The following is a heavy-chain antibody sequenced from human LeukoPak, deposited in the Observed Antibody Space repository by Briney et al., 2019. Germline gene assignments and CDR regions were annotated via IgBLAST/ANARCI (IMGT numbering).Heavy chain of an antibody. J-gene: IGHJ3*02. D-gene: IGHD2-21*01. CDR3: AVEGKTYPAQAFDI. CDR1: GGTFSSYA. CDR2: IIPIFGTA. V-gene: IGHV1-69*01. Sequence: SVKVSCKASGGTFSSYAISWVRQAPGQGLEWMGGIIPIFGTANYAQKFQGRVTITADESTSTAYMELSSLRSEDTAVYYCAVEGKTYPAQAFDIWGQGTMVTVSS.